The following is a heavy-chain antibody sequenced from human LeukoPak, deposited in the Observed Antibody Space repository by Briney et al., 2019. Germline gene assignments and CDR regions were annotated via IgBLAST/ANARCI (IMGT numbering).Heavy chain of an antibody. V-gene: IGHV5-51*01. CDR1: GYSFSSYW. Sequence: GESLKISCQGSGYSFSSYWIGWVRQMPGKGLEWMGFIYPGDSDTRYSPSFQGQVTISADKSISTAYLQWGSLKASDTALYYCARPLIFTSYFYYFDYWGQGTLVTVSS. CDR2: IYPGDSDT. D-gene: IGHD2-2*01. CDR3: ARPLIFTSYFYYFDY. J-gene: IGHJ4*02.